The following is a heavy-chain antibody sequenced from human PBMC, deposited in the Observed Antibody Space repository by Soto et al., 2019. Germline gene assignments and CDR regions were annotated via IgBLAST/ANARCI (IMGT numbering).Heavy chain of an antibody. D-gene: IGHD3-16*01. CDR3: AKDLWGTGGCVY. J-gene: IGHJ4*02. CDR1: GFTFSTYG. Sequence: QVRLVESGGGVVQPGRSLRLSCAASGFTFSTYGIHWVRQAPGKGLEWVAVISYDGSNKYYADSVKGRFTISRDNSKNPLDLQMNSLRAEDTAVYYCAKDLWGTGGCVYWGQGTLVTVSS. CDR2: ISYDGSNK. V-gene: IGHV3-30*18.